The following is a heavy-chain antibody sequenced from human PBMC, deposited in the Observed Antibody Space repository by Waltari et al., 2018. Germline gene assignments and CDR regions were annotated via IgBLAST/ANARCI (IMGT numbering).Heavy chain of an antibody. CDR1: GFTFSSYS. J-gene: IGHJ6*02. D-gene: IGHD7-27*01. V-gene: IGHV3-48*01. CDR3: ARDGDFGGMDV. Sequence: EVQLLESGGGLVQPGGSLRLSCAASGFTFSSYSINWIRQAPGKGLEWVSHGNRRTSIIYYADSVKGRFTISRDNAKNSLFLQMNSLRAEDTAVYYCARDGDFGGMDVWGQGTTVTVSS. CDR2: GNRRTSII.